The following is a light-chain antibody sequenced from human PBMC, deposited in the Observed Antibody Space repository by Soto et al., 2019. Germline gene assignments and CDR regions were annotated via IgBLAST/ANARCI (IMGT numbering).Light chain of an antibody. CDR1: QSIFRS. CDR2: AAS. J-gene: IGKJ1*01. CDR3: QQIYAAPVT. Sequence: DIQMTQSPPSLSASVGNRVTITCRASQSIFRSLNWYQQKPGKAPKLLIYAASNLQSGVPSRFSGSESWTDFILTISSLQPEDFATYYCQQIYAAPVTFGQGTTVDIK. V-gene: IGKV1-39*01.